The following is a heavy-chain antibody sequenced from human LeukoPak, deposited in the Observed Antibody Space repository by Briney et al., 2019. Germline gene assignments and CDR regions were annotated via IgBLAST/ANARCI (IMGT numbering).Heavy chain of an antibody. CDR2: INHSGST. V-gene: IGHV4-34*01. J-gene: IGHJ4*02. CDR1: GEPFNGYY. D-gene: IGHD2-2*02. Sequence: SETLFLTCAVYGEPFNGYYWNWIRQSPGKGLEWIGEINHSGSTNYNPSLKSRVTISVDTSKNQFSLKLNSVTAADTAVYYCASRYFCSSTSCYTFDYWGQGTLVTVSS. CDR3: ASRYFCSSTSCYTFDY.